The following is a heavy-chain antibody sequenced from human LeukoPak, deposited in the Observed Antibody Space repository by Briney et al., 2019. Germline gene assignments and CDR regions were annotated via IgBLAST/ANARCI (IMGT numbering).Heavy chain of an antibody. CDR2: IYPGDSDT. D-gene: IGHD3-9*01. V-gene: IGHV5-51*01. CDR1: GYSFTSYW. Sequence: GESLKISCKGSGYSFTSYWIVWVRQMPGKGLEWMGIIYPGDSDTRYSPSFQGQVTISADKSSSTAYLQWSSLKASDTAMYYCARRDDILTGLAYYFDYWGQGTLVTVSS. J-gene: IGHJ4*02. CDR3: ARRDDILTGLAYYFDY.